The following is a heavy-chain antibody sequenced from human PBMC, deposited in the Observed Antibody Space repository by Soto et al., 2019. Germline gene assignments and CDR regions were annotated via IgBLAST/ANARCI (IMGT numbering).Heavy chain of an antibody. J-gene: IGHJ4*02. D-gene: IGHD3-9*01. V-gene: IGHV1-18*01. CDR2: ISTDNGST. CDR1: GYTFSNFG. Sequence: QVQLVQSGGEVKKPGASVKVSCKASGYTFSNFGISWVRQAPGQGLEWMGWISTDNGSTKYAQNLQGRVTMTTDTPTRTPXMELRSLRSDDTAVYYCTRDAKYYDIMTGYFVNDYWGQGTLVTVSS. CDR3: TRDAKYYDIMTGYFVNDY.